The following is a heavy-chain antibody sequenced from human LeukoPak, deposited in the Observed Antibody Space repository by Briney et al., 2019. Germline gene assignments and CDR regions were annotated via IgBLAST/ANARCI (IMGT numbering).Heavy chain of an antibody. CDR1: GGSISSYY. Sequence: SETLSLTCTVSGGSISSYYWSWIRQPPGKGLEWIGYIYYSGSTNYNPSLKSRVTISVDTSKNQFSLKLSSVTAADTAVYYCARVPIAARPNWFGPWGQGTLVTVSS. D-gene: IGHD6-6*01. CDR2: IYYSGST. V-gene: IGHV4-59*01. J-gene: IGHJ5*02. CDR3: ARVPIAARPNWFGP.